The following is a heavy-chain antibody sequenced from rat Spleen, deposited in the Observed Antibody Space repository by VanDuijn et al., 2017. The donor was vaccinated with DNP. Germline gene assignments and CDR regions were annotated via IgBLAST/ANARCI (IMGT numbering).Heavy chain of an antibody. Sequence: EVQLVESGGGLVQPGRSLKLSCAVSGITFSHHNMAWVRQAPKKMLEWVATISYDGSDTYYRDSMKGRFTLSRDNAKSTLYLQMDSLRSEDTATYYCAGRPPPTRGPFDYWGQGVTVTVSS. J-gene: IGHJ2*01. D-gene: IGHD1-4*01. CDR3: AGRPPPTRGPFDY. V-gene: IGHV5-7*01. CDR1: GITFSHHN. CDR2: ISYDGSDT.